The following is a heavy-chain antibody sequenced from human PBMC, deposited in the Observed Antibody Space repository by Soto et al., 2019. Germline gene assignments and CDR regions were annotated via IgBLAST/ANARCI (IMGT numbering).Heavy chain of an antibody. V-gene: IGHV4-34*01. CDR2: INHSGST. D-gene: IGHD2-2*01. CDR3: ARTYCSSTSCYAFDI. J-gene: IGHJ3*02. Sequence: SETLSLTCAVYGGSFSGYYWSWIRQPPGKGLEWIGEINHSGSTNYNPSLKSHVTISVDTSKNQFSLKLSSVTAADTAVYYCARTYCSSTSCYAFDIWGQGTMVTVSS. CDR1: GGSFSGYY.